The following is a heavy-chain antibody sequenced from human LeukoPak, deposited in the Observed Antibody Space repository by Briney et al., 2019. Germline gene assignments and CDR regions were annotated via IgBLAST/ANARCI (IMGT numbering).Heavy chain of an antibody. CDR2: IYYSGTT. J-gene: IGHJ6*02. D-gene: IGHD4-17*01. V-gene: IGHV4-59*01. CDR3: AREDPQTTVPEGMDV. Sequence: SETLSLTCTVSGGSIGYYYWSWIRQSPGKGLEWIGYIYYSGTTNYNPSLKSRVTISVDTSKNQFSLQLRSVTAADTAVYYCAREDPQTTVPEGMDVWGQGTTVTVSS. CDR1: GGSIGYYY.